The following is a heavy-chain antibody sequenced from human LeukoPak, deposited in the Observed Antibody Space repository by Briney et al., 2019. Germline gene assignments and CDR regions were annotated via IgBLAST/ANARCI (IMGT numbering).Heavy chain of an antibody. Sequence: PGGSLRLSCAASGFTFSSYRMSWVRQAPGKGLEWVANIKQDGSEKYYVDSVKGRFTISRDNSKNSLYMQMNSLRAEDTAVYYCARDDVGGFFYWGQGTLVTVSS. CDR3: ARDDVGGFFY. D-gene: IGHD5-12*01. V-gene: IGHV3-7*01. CDR2: IKQDGSEK. J-gene: IGHJ4*02. CDR1: GFTFSSYR.